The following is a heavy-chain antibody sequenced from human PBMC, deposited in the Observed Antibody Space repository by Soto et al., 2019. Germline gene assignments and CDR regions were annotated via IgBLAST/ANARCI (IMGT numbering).Heavy chain of an antibody. CDR1: GFTFSYAW. Sequence: EVQLVESGGDLAKPGGSLRLSCAVSGFTFSYAWMNWVRQAPGKGLEWVGRIKSKTDGGTTDYAAPVKGRFTISRDDSRNMVFLQMNSLGTEDIAVYYGATGRGDLLYWGQGNRVTVSS. D-gene: IGHD3-10*01. V-gene: IGHV3-15*07. CDR3: ATGRGDLLY. CDR2: IKSKTDGGTT. J-gene: IGHJ4*02.